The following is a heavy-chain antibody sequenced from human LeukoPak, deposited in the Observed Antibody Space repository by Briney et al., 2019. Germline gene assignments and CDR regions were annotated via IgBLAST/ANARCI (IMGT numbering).Heavy chain of an antibody. CDR1: GGSFSDYY. D-gene: IGHD2-8*01. J-gene: IGHJ4*02. Sequence: SDTLSLTCAVYGGSFSDYYWSWIRQPPGKGLEWIGEINHSDSTNYNPSLKSRVTISIDTSKRQFSLRLTSVAAADTAVYYCARHPIFGGTNVYAFDYWGQGTLVTVSS. V-gene: IGHV4-34*01. CDR3: ARHPIFGGTNVYAFDY. CDR2: INHSDST.